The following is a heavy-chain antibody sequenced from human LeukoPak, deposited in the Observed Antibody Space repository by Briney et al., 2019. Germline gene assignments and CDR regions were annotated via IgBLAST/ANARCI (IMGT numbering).Heavy chain of an antibody. CDR3: ATRAPISGYYYDSSGLTDY. J-gene: IGHJ4*02. D-gene: IGHD3-22*01. CDR2: FDPEDGET. Sequence: KVXGYTLTELSMXWVRQAPGKGLEWMGGFDPEDGETIYAQKFKGRVTMNEDTSTDTAYMELSSLRSEDTAVYYCATRAPISGYYYDSSGLTDYWGQGTLVTVSS. CDR1: GYTLTELS. V-gene: IGHV1-24*01.